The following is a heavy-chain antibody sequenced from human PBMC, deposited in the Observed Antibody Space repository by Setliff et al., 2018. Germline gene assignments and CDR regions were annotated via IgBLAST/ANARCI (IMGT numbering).Heavy chain of an antibody. D-gene: IGHD6-13*01. CDR1: GDSINSGTYY. Sequence: PSETLSLTCSVSGDSINSGTYYWSWFRQSAGKGLEWIGRIYTGGSTNYNPSLKSRVTISVDTSKNQFSLKLSSVTAADTAVYYCARDEGSSYFYGMDVWGQGTTVTVS. CDR3: ARDEGSSYFYGMDV. J-gene: IGHJ6*02. CDR2: IYTGGST. V-gene: IGHV4-61*02.